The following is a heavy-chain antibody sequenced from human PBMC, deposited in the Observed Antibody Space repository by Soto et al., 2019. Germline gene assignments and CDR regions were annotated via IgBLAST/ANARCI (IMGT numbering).Heavy chain of an antibody. CDR2: IYYSGSA. CDR1: GGSISSSSYY. CDR3: ARLHCNSPNCVPLDP. D-gene: IGHD2-2*01. Sequence: PSETLSLTCTVSGGSISSSSYYWCWIRHPPGKGLEWIGSIYYSGSAYYSPSLKSRVTMSVDTSKNQLSLELRSVTAADTAVYYCARLHCNSPNCVPLDPWGQGTLVTVTS. J-gene: IGHJ5*02. V-gene: IGHV4-39*01.